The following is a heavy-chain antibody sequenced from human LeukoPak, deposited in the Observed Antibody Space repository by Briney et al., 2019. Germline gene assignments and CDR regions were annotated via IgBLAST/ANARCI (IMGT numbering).Heavy chain of an antibody. CDR1: GFTFSSYW. D-gene: IGHD2-2*01. CDR2: IISDGSSA. CDR3: ARVRRYCSSASCYGGGMDV. Sequence: GGSLRLSCAASGFTFSSYWMHWVRQAPGKGLVWLSRIISDGSSASYAGSVRGRFTISRDNAKNTLYLQMNSLRAEDTAVYYCARVRRYCSSASCYGGGMDVWGQGATVTVSS. J-gene: IGHJ6*02. V-gene: IGHV3-74*01.